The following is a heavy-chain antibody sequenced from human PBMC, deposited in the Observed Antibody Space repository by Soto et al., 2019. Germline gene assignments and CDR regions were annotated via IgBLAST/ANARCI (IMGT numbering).Heavy chain of an antibody. CDR2: ISSSGSRT. D-gene: IGHD6-19*01. CDR3: AKERREVVSGTGDS. V-gene: IGHV3-23*01. J-gene: IGHJ4*02. CDR1: GFNFKTYA. Sequence: EVQLLESGGGLVQPGGSRRLSCAASGFNFKTYAMSWVRQAPGRGLEWVSAISSSGSRTYYADSVKGRFTISRDNSKNALFLEMNSVRAENTALYYCAKERREVVSGTGDSWGRGTLVTVSS.